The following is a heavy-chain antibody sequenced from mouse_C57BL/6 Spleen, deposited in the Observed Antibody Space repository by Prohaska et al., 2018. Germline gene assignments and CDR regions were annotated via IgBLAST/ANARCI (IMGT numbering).Heavy chain of an antibody. CDR2: IDPSDSYT. Sequence: QVQLQQSGAELVKPGASVKLSCKASGSTFTSSWMQWVKQRPGQGLEWIGEIDPSDSYTNYNQKFKGKATWTVDTCSSTAYMYLSSLTSEECAVYYCARSGHYGSSYVIAYGGQGTLVTVSA. CDR3: ARSGHYGSSYVIAY. CDR1: GSTFTSSW. J-gene: IGHJ3*01. D-gene: IGHD1-1*01. V-gene: IGHV1-50*01.